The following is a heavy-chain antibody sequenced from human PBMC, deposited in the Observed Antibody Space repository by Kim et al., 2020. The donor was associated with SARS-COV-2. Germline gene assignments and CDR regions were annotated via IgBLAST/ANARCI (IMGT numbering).Heavy chain of an antibody. Sequence: ASVKVSCKASGYTFTSYGISWVRQAPGQGLEWMGWISAYNGNTNYAQKLQGRVTMTTDTSTSTAYMELRSLRSDDTAVYYCARDQAFRFGGAIGGYYYGMDVWGQGTTVTVSS. V-gene: IGHV1-18*01. CDR2: ISAYNGNT. CDR1: GYTFTSYG. D-gene: IGHD3-16*01. J-gene: IGHJ6*02. CDR3: ARDQAFRFGGAIGGYYYGMDV.